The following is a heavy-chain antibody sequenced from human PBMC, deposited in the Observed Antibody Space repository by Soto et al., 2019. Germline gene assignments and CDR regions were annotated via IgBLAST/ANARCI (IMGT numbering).Heavy chain of an antibody. Sequence: GGSLRLSCAASGFTFSSYDMHWVRQATGKGLEWVSAIGTAGDPYYPGSVKGRFTISREIAKNSLYLQMNSLRAGDTAVYYCARGVLSSSSDGYYYYYMDVWGKGTTVTVSS. J-gene: IGHJ6*03. V-gene: IGHV3-13*05. CDR2: IGTAGDP. CDR1: GFTFSSYD. CDR3: ARGVLSSSSDGYYYYYMDV. D-gene: IGHD6-6*01.